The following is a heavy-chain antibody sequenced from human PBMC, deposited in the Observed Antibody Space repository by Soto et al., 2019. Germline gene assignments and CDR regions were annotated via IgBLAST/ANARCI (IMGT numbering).Heavy chain of an antibody. CDR3: ATTLGYCSSTSCYDAFDI. D-gene: IGHD2-2*01. J-gene: IGHJ3*02. Sequence: SVKVSCKASGGTFSSYTISWVRQAPGRGLEWMGRIIPILGIANYAQKFQGRVTITADKSTSTAYMELSSLRSEDTALYYCATTLGYCSSTSCYDAFDIWGQGTMVTVSS. CDR1: GGTFSSYT. V-gene: IGHV1-69*02. CDR2: IIPILGIA.